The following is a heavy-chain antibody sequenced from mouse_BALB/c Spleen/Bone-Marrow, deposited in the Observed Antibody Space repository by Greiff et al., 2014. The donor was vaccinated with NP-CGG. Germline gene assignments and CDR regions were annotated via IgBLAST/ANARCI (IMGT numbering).Heavy chain of an antibody. J-gene: IGHJ1*01. V-gene: IGHV7-3*02. CDR1: GFTFTDYY. CDR2: IRNKANGYTT. D-gene: IGHD2-1*01. CDR3: ARDKNYGSYWYFDV. Sequence: EVHLVESGGGLVQPGGSLRLSCATSGFTFTDYYMSWVRQSPGKALEWLGFIRNKANGYTTEYSASVKGRFTISRDNSQSILYLQMNTLRAEDSATYYCARDKNYGSYWYFDVWGAGTTVTVSS.